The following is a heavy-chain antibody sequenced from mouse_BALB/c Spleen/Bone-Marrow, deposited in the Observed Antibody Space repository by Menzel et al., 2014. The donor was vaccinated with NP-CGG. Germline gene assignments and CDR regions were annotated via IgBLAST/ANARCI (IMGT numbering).Heavy chain of an antibody. CDR3: ARNDGYFD. CDR2: ISSGGSCT. Sequence: VQLKESGGGLVKPGGSLKLSCAASGFTFSNYAMSWVRQTPEKRLEWVATISSGGSCTYCPDSVKGRITISRDNAKNTLYLQMSSLRSEDTAMYYCARNDGYFDWGQGTLVTVSA. V-gene: IGHV5-9-3*01. CDR1: GFTFSNYA. J-gene: IGHJ3*01. D-gene: IGHD2-3*01.